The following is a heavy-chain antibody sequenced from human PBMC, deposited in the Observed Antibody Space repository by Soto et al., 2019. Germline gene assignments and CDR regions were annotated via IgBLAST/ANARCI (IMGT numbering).Heavy chain of an antibody. D-gene: IGHD2-8*01. CDR2: ISAYNGNT. CDR3: ASSDCTNGVCPPIGFDY. J-gene: IGHJ4*02. CDR1: GYTFTSYG. V-gene: IGHV1-18*01. Sequence: GASVKVSCKASGYTFTSYGISWVRQAPGQGLEWMGWISAYNGNTNYAQKLQGRVTMTTDTSTSTAYMELRSLRSDDTAVYYCASSDCTNGVCPPIGFDYWGQGTLVTVSS.